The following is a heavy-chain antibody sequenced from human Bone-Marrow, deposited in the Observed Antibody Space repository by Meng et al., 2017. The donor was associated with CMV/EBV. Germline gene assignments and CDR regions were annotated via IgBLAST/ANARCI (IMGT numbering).Heavy chain of an antibody. V-gene: IGHV1-18*01. CDR1: GYTFTSYG. Sequence: ASVKVSCKASGYTFTSYGISWVRQAPGQGLEWMGWISAYNGNTNYAQKLQGRVTMTTDTSTSTAYMELRSLRSDDTAVYYCARDSFYCGGDCYTDHTPTPPPIPFDIWGQWKMVNV. D-gene: IGHD2-21*01. CDR3: ARDSFYCGGDCYTDHTPTPPPIPFDI. CDR2: ISAYNGNT. J-gene: IGHJ3*02.